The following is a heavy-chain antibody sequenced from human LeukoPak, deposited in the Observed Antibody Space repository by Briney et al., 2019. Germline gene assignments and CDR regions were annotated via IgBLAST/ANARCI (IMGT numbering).Heavy chain of an antibody. V-gene: IGHV3-23*01. CDR1: GFTFSSYA. J-gene: IGHJ4*02. CDR2: ITSSSGGT. CDR3: AKSDDYSFGY. D-gene: IGHD3-16*01. Sequence: GGSLRLSCAASGFTFSSYALSWVRQAPGKGLEWVSLITSSSGGTYYADSVKGRFTISRDNSKSTLYLQMNSLRAEDTAVYYCAKSDDYSFGYWGQGTLVTVSS.